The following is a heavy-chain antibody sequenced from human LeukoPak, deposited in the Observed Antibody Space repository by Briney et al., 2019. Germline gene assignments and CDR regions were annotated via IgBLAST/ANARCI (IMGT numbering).Heavy chain of an antibody. V-gene: IGHV1-18*04. CDR1: GYTFTSYG. J-gene: IGHJ4*02. Sequence: GASVKVSCKASGYTFTSYGISWVRQAPGQGLEWMGWISAYNGNTNYAQKLQGRVTMTTDTSTSTAYMEVSSLRSEDTAVYYCARGSRYCSSTGCYNADYWGQGTLVTVSS. CDR2: ISAYNGNT. CDR3: ARGSRYCSSTGCYNADY. D-gene: IGHD2-2*02.